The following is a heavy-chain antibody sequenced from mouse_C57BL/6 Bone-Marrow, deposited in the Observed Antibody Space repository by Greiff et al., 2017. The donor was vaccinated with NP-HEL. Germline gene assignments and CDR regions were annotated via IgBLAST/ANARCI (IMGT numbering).Heavy chain of an antibody. V-gene: IGHV5-4*01. Sequence: DVKLVESGGGLVKPGGSLKLSCAASGFTFSSYAMSWVRQTPEKRLEWVATISDGGSYTYYPDNVKGRFTISRDNAKNNLYLQMSHLKSEDTAMYYCAREGGRFPYYFDYWGQGTTLTVSS. D-gene: IGHD3-3*01. CDR2: ISDGGSYT. CDR3: AREGGRFPYYFDY. J-gene: IGHJ2*01. CDR1: GFTFSSYA.